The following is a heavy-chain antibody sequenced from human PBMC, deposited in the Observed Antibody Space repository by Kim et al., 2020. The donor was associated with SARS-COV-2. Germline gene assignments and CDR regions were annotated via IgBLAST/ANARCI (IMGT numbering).Heavy chain of an antibody. V-gene: IGHV4-61*01. CDR2: IYYSGST. D-gene: IGHD3-9*01. J-gene: IGHJ6*02. CDR3: ARRSKIDWLLPVVDV. Sequence: SETLSLTCTVSGGSVSSGSSYWSWIRQPPGKGLEWIGYIYYSGSTNYNPSLKSRVTISVDTSKNQFSLKLSSVTAADTAVYYCARRSKIDWLLPVVDVWGQGTTVTVSS. CDR1: GGSVSSGSSY.